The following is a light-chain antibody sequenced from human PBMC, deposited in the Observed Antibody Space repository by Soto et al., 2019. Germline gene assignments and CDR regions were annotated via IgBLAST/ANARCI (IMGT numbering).Light chain of an antibody. J-gene: IGLJ3*02. CDR3: CSYAGSYSWV. CDR2: DVS. CDR1: SSDVGGYNY. Sequence: QSALTQPRSVSGSPGQSVTISCTGTSSDVGGYNYVSWYQQHPGKAPKFMIYDVSERPSGVPDRFSGSKSGDTASLTISGLQVEYEADYYCCSYAGSYSWVFGGGTKLTVL. V-gene: IGLV2-11*01.